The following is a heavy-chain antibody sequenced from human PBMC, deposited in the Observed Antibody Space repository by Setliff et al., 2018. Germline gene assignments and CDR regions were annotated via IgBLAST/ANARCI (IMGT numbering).Heavy chain of an antibody. CDR1: GYIFTDYY. D-gene: IGHD3-9*01. V-gene: IGHV1-2*04. CDR3: AKHGAYNDFLTGYNFYYDMGV. J-gene: IGHJ6*02. Sequence: GASVKVSCKSSGYIFTDYYIHWVRQAPGQGLEWMGWINPDSGDANYGPNFQGWVTMTTDTSTSTAYMELRSLRAEDTAVYYCAKHGAYNDFLTGYNFYYDMGVWGQGTTVTVSS. CDR2: INPDSGDA.